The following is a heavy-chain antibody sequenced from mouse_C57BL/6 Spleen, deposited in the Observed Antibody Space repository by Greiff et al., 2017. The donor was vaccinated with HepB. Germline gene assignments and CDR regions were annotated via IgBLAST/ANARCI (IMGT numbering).Heavy chain of an antibody. Sequence: ESGPGLVKPSQSLSLTCSVTGYSITSGYYWNWIRQFPGNKLEWMGYISYDGSNNYNPSLKNRISITRDTSKNQFFLKLNSVTTEDTATYYCARALLDYDGAYWVQGTLVTVSA. V-gene: IGHV3-6*01. D-gene: IGHD2-4*01. CDR3: ARALLDYDGAY. CDR1: GYSITSGYY. J-gene: IGHJ3*01. CDR2: ISYDGSN.